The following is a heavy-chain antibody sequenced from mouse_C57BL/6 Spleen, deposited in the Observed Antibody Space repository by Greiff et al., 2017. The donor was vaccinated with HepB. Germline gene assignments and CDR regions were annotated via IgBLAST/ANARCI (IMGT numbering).Heavy chain of an antibody. V-gene: IGHV1-82*01. CDR1: GYAFSSSW. CDR2: IYPGDGDT. J-gene: IGHJ2*01. Sequence: QVQLQQSGPELVKPGASVKISCKASGYAFSSSWMNWVKQRPGKGLEWIGRIYPGDGDTNYNGKFKGKATLTADKSSSTAYMQLSSLTSEDSAVYFCAPDYYGSSLYYFDYWGQGTTLTVSS. D-gene: IGHD1-1*01. CDR3: APDYYGSSLYYFDY.